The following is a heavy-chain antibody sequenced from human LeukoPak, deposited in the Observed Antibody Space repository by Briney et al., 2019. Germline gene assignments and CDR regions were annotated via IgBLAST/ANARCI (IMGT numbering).Heavy chain of an antibody. CDR3: ARVQRELLTYYYMDV. CDR2: ISSSSSYI. J-gene: IGHJ6*03. V-gene: IGHV3-21*01. D-gene: IGHD1-26*01. CDR1: GFTFSSYS. Sequence: GGSLRLSCAASGFTFSSYSMNWVRQAPGKGLEWVSSISSSSSYIYSADSVKGRFTISRDNAKNSLYLQMNSLRAEETAVYYCARVQRELLTYYYMDVWGKGTTVTVSS.